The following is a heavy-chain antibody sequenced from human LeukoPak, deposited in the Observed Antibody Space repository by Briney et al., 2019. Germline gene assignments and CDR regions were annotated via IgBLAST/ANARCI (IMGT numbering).Heavy chain of an antibody. J-gene: IGHJ4*02. Sequence: ASVKVSCRASGYTFTDYHINWVRQAPGQGLEWLGWINPNSGGTNYAQKFQGRVTMTRDTSINTAYMDLSSLRSDDTAVYDCARIFRVYDSSGFFSDYWGQGTLVTVSS. CDR2: INPNSGGT. CDR1: GYTFTDYH. CDR3: ARIFRVYDSSGFFSDY. D-gene: IGHD3-22*01. V-gene: IGHV1-2*02.